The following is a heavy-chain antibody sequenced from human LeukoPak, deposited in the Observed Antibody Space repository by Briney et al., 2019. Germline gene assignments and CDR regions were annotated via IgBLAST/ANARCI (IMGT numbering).Heavy chain of an antibody. V-gene: IGHV3-30*03. D-gene: IGHD6-19*01. Sequence: GGSLRLSCTASGFTFSSYSMNWVRQAPGKGLEWVAVISYDGSNKYYADSVKGRFTISRDNSKNTLYMQLNSLRPEDTAVYYCASGYSSGWYVYFQHWGQGTLVTVSS. J-gene: IGHJ1*01. CDR2: ISYDGSNK. CDR3: ASGYSSGWYVYFQH. CDR1: GFTFSSYS.